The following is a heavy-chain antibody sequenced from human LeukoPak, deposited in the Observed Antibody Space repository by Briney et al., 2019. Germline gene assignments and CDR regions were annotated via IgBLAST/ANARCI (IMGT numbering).Heavy chain of an antibody. CDR2: INPNSGGT. D-gene: IGHD3-22*01. V-gene: IGHV1-2*02. CDR3: ARVEWSYYDSSGYLRYGMDV. J-gene: IGHJ6*02. Sequence: ASVKVSCKASGYTFTGYYMHWVRQAPGQGLEWMGWINPNSGGTNYAQKFQGRVTMTRDTSISTAYMELSRLRSDDTAMYYCARVEWSYYDSSGYLRYGMDVWGQGTTVTVSS. CDR1: GYTFTGYY.